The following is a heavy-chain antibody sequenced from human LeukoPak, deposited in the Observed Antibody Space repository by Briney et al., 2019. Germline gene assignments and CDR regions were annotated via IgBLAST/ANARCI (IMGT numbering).Heavy chain of an antibody. CDR3: ARGRTYSQYCSGGSCFLPFDP. J-gene: IGHJ5*02. D-gene: IGHD2-15*01. Sequence: ASVKVSCKASGYTFTSYGISWVRQAPGQGLEWMGWISAYNGNTNYAQKLQGRVTMTTDTSTSTAYMELRSLRSDDTAVYYCARGRTYSQYCSGGSCFLPFDPWGQGSLVTVSS. V-gene: IGHV1-18*01. CDR1: GYTFTSYG. CDR2: ISAYNGNT.